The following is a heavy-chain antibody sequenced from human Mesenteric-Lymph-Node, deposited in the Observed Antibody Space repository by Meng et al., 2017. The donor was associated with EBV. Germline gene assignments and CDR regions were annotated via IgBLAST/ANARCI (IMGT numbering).Heavy chain of an antibody. Sequence: QTPFNESCPTLVKPAQTVTLTCTFSGVSLTTRGVGVGWVRQPPGKALESLALIYWDDDRRFTPSLKNRLTIAKDTSRDQVFLTLTDMDPVDTGTYYCAFSRLGDYFDSWGQGTLVTVSS. D-gene: IGHD3-10*01. CDR2: IYWDDDR. J-gene: IGHJ4*02. CDR1: GVSLTTRGVG. CDR3: AFSRLGDYFDS. V-gene: IGHV2-5*02.